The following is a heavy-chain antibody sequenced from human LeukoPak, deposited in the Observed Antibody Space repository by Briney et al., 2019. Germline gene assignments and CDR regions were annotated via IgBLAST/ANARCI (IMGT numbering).Heavy chain of an antibody. CDR2: INHSGNS. CDR3: ARDWELLRYGMDV. D-gene: IGHD1-26*01. Sequence: SETLSLTCTVSGASIRSHYWSWIRQPPGKGLEWIGSINHSGNSYFNPSLKSRVTISVDTSKNQFSLNLSSVTAADTAVYYCARDWELLRYGMDVWGQGTTVTVSS. CDR1: GASIRSHY. V-gene: IGHV4-38-2*02. J-gene: IGHJ6*02.